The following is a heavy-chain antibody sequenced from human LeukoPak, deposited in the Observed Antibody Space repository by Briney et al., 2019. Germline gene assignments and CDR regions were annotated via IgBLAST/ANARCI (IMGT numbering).Heavy chain of an antibody. CDR3: ARGYSRAAFDI. D-gene: IGHD2-15*01. CDR1: GFTFSNYL. Sequence: GGSLRLSCVGSGFTFSNYLMNWVRQAPGKGLEWVSFISSTGGTIYYADAVKGRFTVSRDNAKNSLLLQMTSLRAEDTALSYCARGYSRAAFDIWGQGTMVTVSS. J-gene: IGHJ3*02. V-gene: IGHV3-48*01. CDR2: ISSTGGTI.